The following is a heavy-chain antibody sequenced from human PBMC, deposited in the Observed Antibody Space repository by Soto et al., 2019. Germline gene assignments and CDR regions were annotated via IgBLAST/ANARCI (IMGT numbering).Heavy chain of an antibody. CDR3: SREGCSDSLAPQNNGFDT. Sequence: QVQLVQSGAEVKKPGASVKVSCKASGYTFTDYHINWVRQAPGQGLECMGWINANNGGARSAQQVQGRVTVTRDTSIATVDMEVRNLLSDDTAVYYCSREGCSDSLAPQNNGFDTWGQGTLVTVSS. D-gene: IGHD6-25*01. J-gene: IGHJ5*02. V-gene: IGHV1-2*02. CDR1: GYTFTDYH. CDR2: INANNGGA.